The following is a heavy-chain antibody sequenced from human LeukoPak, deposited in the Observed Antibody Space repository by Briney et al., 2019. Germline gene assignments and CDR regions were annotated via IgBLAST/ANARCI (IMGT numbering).Heavy chain of an antibody. J-gene: IGHJ3*02. Sequence: SETLSLTCTVSGGSISSYYWSWIRQPPGKGLEWIGYIYYSGSTNYNPSLKSRVTISVDTSKNQFSLKLSSVTAADTAVYHCARGRVFYDSTGYFIWGQGTMVTVSS. CDR1: GGSISSYY. CDR2: IYYSGST. CDR3: ARGRVFYDSTGYFI. D-gene: IGHD3-22*01. V-gene: IGHV4-59*12.